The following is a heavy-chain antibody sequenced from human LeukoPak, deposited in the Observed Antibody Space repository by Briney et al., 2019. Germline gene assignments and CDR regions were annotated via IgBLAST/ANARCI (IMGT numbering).Heavy chain of an antibody. CDR2: ISYDGSNK. CDR1: GFTFSSYA. Sequence: QTGRSLRLSCAASGFTFSSYAMHWVRQAPGKGLEWVAVISYDGSNKYYADSVKGRFTISRDNSKSTLYLQMNSLRAEDTAVYYCAKLYVQNVPFTSFDYWGQGTLVTVSS. CDR3: AKLYVQNVPFTSFDY. D-gene: IGHD3-16*01. J-gene: IGHJ4*02. V-gene: IGHV3-30-3*02.